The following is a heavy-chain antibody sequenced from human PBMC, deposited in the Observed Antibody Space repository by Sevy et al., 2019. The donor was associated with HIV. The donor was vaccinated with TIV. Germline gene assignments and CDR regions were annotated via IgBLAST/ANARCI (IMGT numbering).Heavy chain of an antibody. Sequence: GGSLRLSCAASGFTFSSFAMSWVRQVPGKGLEWVSSINGRGGSTYYADSVKGRVTHSRDNSKNTLFLQMDSLRAEDTAIYYCARPTPRIAASSAAFFDYWGQGTLVTVSS. CDR3: ARPTPRIAASSAAFFDY. CDR1: GFTFSSFA. J-gene: IGHJ4*02. D-gene: IGHD6-13*01. V-gene: IGHV3-23*01. CDR2: INGRGGST.